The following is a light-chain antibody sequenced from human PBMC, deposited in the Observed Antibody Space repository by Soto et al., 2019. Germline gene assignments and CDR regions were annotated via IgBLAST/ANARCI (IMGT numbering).Light chain of an antibody. CDR3: NSYTNSSTRPIV. CDR2: DVS. J-gene: IGLJ1*01. V-gene: IGLV2-14*01. CDR1: SSDVGGYNY. Sequence: QSALTQPASVSGSPGQSITISCTGTSSDVGGYNYVSWYQQHPGKAPKLMIYDVSNRPSGVSNRFSGSKSGNTASLTISGLQAEDEADYYCNSYTNSSTRPIVFGTGTKVTVL.